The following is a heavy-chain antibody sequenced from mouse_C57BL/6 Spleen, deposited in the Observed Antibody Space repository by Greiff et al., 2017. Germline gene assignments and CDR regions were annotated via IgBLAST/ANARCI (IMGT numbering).Heavy chain of an antibody. V-gene: IGHV1-15*01. CDR1: GYTFTDYE. CDR3: TRRGNDYEGYFDY. D-gene: IGHD2-4*01. CDR2: IDPETGGT. J-gene: IGHJ2*01. Sequence: QVQLQQSGAELVRPGASVTLSCKASGYTFTDYEMHWVKQTPVHGLEWIGAIDPETGGTAYNQKFKGKAILTADKSSSTAYMELRSLTSEDSAVYYCTRRGNDYEGYFDYWGQGTTLTVSS.